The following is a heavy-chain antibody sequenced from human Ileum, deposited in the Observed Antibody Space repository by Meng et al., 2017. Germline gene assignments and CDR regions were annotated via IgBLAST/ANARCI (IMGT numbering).Heavy chain of an antibody. CDR2: TYYTGLT. Sequence: QVELSDSGPGLVRPSAPLSLSCTVSGASVNFGLYFWSWIRQSPGKTLEWIGHTYYTGLTNYNPSLKSRVAISLDASKNQFPLKLNSVSAADSAVYFCARTYNTPFFDSWGQGTLVTVSS. CDR3: ARTYNTPFFDS. CDR1: GASVNFGLYF. J-gene: IGHJ4*02. D-gene: IGHD1-14*01. V-gene: IGHV4-61*01.